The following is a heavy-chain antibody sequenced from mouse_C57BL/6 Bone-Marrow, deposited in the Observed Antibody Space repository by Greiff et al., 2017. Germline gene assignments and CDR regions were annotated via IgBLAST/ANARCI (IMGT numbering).Heavy chain of an antibody. CDR3: ARCYYGSPFAY. D-gene: IGHD1-1*01. J-gene: IGHJ3*01. CDR2: IWTGGGT. Sequence: VKLVESGPGLVAPSQCLSITCTVSGFSFTSYAISWVRQPPGKGLEWLGVIWTGGGTNYNSALKSRLSISKDNSKSQVFLKMNSLQTADTARYYCARCYYGSPFAYWGQGTLVTVSA. V-gene: IGHV2-9-1*01. CDR1: GFSFTSYA.